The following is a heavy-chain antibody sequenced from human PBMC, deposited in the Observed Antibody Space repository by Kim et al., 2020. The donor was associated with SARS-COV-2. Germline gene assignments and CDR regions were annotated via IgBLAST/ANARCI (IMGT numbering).Heavy chain of an antibody. CDR1: GYTFTSYG. Sequence: ASVKVSCKASGYTFTSYGISWVRQAPGQGLEWMGWISAYNGNTNYAQKLQGRVTMTTDTSTSTAYMELRSLRSDDTAVYYCARDPPYYDSSGYFRRAFDIWGQGTMVTVSS. CDR3: ARDPPYYDSSGYFRRAFDI. CDR2: ISAYNGNT. V-gene: IGHV1-18*01. D-gene: IGHD3-22*01. J-gene: IGHJ3*02.